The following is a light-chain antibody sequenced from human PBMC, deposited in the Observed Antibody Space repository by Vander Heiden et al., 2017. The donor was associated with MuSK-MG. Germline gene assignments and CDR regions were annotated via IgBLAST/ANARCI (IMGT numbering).Light chain of an antibody. CDR3: AAWDDSLNGPV. J-gene: IGLJ3*02. Sequence: QSVLPQPPSASGTPGQRVTISCSGSSSHIGSNTVNWYQQLPGTAPKLLIYSNNQRPSGVPDRFSGSKSGTSASLAISGLQSEDEADYYCAAWDDSLNGPVFGGGTKLTVL. V-gene: IGLV1-44*01. CDR1: SSHIGSNT. CDR2: SNN.